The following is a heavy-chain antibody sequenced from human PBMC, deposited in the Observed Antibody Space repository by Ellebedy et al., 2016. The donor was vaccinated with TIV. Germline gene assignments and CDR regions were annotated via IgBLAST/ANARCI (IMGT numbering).Heavy chain of an antibody. D-gene: IGHD3-9*01. CDR2: ISSSSTDI. V-gene: IGHV3-48*02. J-gene: IGHJ6*03. Sequence: GGSLRLSXSASGFSFGFDSYPMNWVRQAPGKGLEWISYISSSSTDIYYADSVKGRATISRDNVKNSLYLQMNSLRDEDTAVYYCARIGLDLSTGRYYYYMDVWGKGTTVTVSS. CDR3: ARIGLDLSTGRYYYYMDV. CDR1: GFSFGFDSYP.